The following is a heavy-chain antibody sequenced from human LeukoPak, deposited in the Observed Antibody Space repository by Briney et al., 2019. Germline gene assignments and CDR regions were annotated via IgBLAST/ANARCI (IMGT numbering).Heavy chain of an antibody. CDR2: IYYNGST. Sequence: SETLSLTCTVSGGPISSLYWSWIRQPPGKGLEWIGYIYYNGSTNYNPSLKSRVTISVDTSKNQFSLNLSSVTAADTAVYSCARASGSSWYERRLHAYYYYMDVWGKGTTVTVSS. J-gene: IGHJ6*03. CDR1: GGPISSLY. V-gene: IGHV4-59*11. CDR3: ARASGSSWYERRLHAYYYYMDV. D-gene: IGHD6-13*01.